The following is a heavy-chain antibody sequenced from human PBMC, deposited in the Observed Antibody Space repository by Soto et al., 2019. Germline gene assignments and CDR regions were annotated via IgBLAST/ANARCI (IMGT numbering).Heavy chain of an antibody. CDR2: IAPMIGIA. J-gene: IGHJ4*02. D-gene: IGHD4-17*01. V-gene: IGHV1-69*08. Sequence: QVQLVQSGAEVREPGSSVKVSCKTSGGTLTDYIISWVRQAPGQGLEWMGRIAPMIGIAEYARKFQGRVTITADRSTNTAYVEVSSLRPEDTAIYYCAKDRSDYGDFVFDNWGRGTLFTVSS. CDR3: AKDRSDYGDFVFDN. CDR1: GGTLTDYI.